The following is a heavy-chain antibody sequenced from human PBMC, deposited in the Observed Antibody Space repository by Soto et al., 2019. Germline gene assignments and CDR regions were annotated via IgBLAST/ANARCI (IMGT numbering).Heavy chain of an antibody. J-gene: IGHJ6*02. CDR2: IIPMFGTA. CDR1: AGTFSSYS. CDR3: ARGVVEVRAVGYYYYAMDA. D-gene: IGHD2-21*01. V-gene: IGHV1-69*19. Sequence: QVQMVQSGAEVKKPGTSVKVSCKAAAGTFSSYSITWVRQAPGQGLEWMGGIIPMFGTANYAQKFQGRVTITADQSTRTAYMELTSLRSEDTALYYCARGVVEVRAVGYYYYAMDAWGQGTTVTVSS.